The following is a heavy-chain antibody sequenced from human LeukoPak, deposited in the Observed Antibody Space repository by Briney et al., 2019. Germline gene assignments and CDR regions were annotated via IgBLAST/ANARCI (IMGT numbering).Heavy chain of an antibody. J-gene: IGHJ4*02. Sequence: PGGSLRLSCAASGFTFSSYAMSWVRQAPGKGLEWVSAISGSSGGSTYYADSVKGRFTISRDKSKNTLFLQMNSLRAEDTAIYYCARASGWPYYFDYWGQGTLVTVSS. CDR3: ARASGWPYYFDY. D-gene: IGHD6-19*01. CDR1: GFTFSSYA. CDR2: ISGSSGGST. V-gene: IGHV3-23*01.